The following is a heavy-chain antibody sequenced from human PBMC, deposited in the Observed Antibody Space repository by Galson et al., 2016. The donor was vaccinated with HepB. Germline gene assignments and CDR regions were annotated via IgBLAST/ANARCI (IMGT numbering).Heavy chain of an antibody. J-gene: IGHJ4*02. V-gene: IGHV3-74*01. CDR3: ARDGPSLDH. CDR1: GFTFSNYW. Sequence: SLRLSCAASGFTFSNYWMHWVRQAPGKGLVWVSRINPDGSSKSCAASVKGRFTISRDKANNTLYLQMDSLSAEDTAVYYCARDGPSLDHWGQGILVTVSS. CDR2: INPDGSSK.